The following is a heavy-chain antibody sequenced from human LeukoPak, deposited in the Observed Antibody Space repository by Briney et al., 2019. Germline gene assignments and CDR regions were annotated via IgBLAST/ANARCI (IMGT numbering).Heavy chain of an antibody. J-gene: IGHJ4*02. V-gene: IGHV1-8*03. D-gene: IGHD2-15*01. CDR2: MNPNSGNT. CDR1: GYTFTSYD. CDR3: ARGLGYCSGGSCYAFDY. Sequence: ASVKVSCKASGYTFTSYDINWVRQATGQGLEWMGWMNPNSGNTGYAQKFQGRVTITRNTSISTAYMELSSLRSEDTAVYYCARGLGYCSGGSCYAFDYWGQGTLVNVSS.